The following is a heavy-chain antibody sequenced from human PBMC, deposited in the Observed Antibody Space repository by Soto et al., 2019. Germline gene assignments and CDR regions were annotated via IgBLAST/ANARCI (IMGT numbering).Heavy chain of an antibody. CDR3: AKGALGYCHHGICYQHSDY. J-gene: IGHJ4*02. V-gene: IGHV3-48*01. D-gene: IGHD2-8*01. Sequence: EVQLVESGGDLVQPGGSLRLSCAASRFTFSDYSMNWVRQAPGKGLEWVSYISGGGETIYYADSVRGRFTISRDNSKNTLYLQTNSLRVEDTAVYYCAKGALGYCHHGICYQHSDYWGQGTLVTVSS. CDR2: ISGGGETI. CDR1: RFTFSDYS.